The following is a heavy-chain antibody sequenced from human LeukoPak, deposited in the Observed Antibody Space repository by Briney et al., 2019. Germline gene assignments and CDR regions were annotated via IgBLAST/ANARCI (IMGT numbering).Heavy chain of an antibody. CDR1: GFTFSSYA. CDR3: ARDQFGSQISNWSDP. V-gene: IGHV3-30-3*01. CDR2: ISYDGSNK. D-gene: IGHD3-3*01. Sequence: GGSLRLSCAASGFTFSSYAMHWVRQAPGKGLEWVAVISYDGSNKYYADSVKGRFTISRDNSKNTLYLQMNSLRAEDTAVYYCARDQFGSQISNWSDPWGQGTLVTVSS. J-gene: IGHJ5*02.